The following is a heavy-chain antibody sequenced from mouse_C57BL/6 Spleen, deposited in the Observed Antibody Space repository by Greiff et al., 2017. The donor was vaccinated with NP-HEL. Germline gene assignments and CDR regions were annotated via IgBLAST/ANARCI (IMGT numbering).Heavy chain of an antibody. CDR1: GFSLTSYG. J-gene: IGHJ1*03. V-gene: IGHV2-2*01. CDR2: IWRGGST. CDR3: ASYTRYFDV. D-gene: IGHD2-12*01. Sequence: VQLQQSGPGLVQPSQSLSITCTVSGFSLTSYGVHWVRQSPGKGLEWLGVIWRGGSTDYNAAFISRLSISKDNSTSQVFYKMNSLQADDTAIYYCASYTRYFDVWGTGTTVTVSS.